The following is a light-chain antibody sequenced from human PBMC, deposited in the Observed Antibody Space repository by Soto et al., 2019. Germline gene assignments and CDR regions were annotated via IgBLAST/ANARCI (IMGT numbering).Light chain of an antibody. CDR2: GAS. CDR3: QHFGHSARS. Sequence: EIVLTQSPGTLSLSPGERATLSCMASQSVDGYYLAWYQQRPGQAPRLLIYGASSRATGIPDRFSGRGSGTDFSLTLSRLEPEDFGVYYCQHFGHSARSFGGGTKVEI. V-gene: IGKV3-20*01. CDR1: QSVDGYY. J-gene: IGKJ4*01.